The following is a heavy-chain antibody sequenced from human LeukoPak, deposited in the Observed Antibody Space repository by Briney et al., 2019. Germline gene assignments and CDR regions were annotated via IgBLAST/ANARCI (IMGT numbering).Heavy chain of an antibody. CDR3: AKDRGASTITRKVDCFDY. V-gene: IGHV3-23*01. CDR1: GFTFSSYA. J-gene: IGHJ4*02. CDR2: ISGSGGST. Sequence: PGGSLRLSCAASGFTFSSYAMNWVRQAPGKGLEWVSGISGSGGSTYYADSVKGRFTISRDNSKNTLYLQMNSLRAEDTAVYYCAKDRGASTITRKVDCFDYWGQGTLVTVSS. D-gene: IGHD5-24*01.